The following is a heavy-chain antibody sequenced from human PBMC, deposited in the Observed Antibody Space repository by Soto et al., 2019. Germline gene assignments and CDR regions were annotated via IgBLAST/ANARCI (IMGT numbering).Heavy chain of an antibody. CDR2: IYYSGST. Sequence: PSETLSLTCTVSGGSISSGGYYWSWIRQHPGKGLEWIGYIYYSGSTYYNPSLKSRVTISVDTSKNQFSLKLSSVTAADTAVYYCARDRRYNWNYAGVYYYGMDVWGQGTTVTVSS. J-gene: IGHJ6*02. V-gene: IGHV4-31*03. CDR3: ARDRRYNWNYAGVYYYGMDV. CDR1: GGSISSGGYY. D-gene: IGHD1-7*01.